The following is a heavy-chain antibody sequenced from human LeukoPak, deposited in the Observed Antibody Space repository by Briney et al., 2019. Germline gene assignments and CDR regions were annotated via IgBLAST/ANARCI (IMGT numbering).Heavy chain of an antibody. Sequence: GGSLRLSCAASGFTFDDYAMHWVRQAPGKGLEWVSAISGSGGSTYYADSVKGRFTISRDNSKNTLYLQMNSLRAEDTAVYYCAKATHDFWSGYPRDYYYGMDVWGQGTTVTVSS. D-gene: IGHD3-3*01. V-gene: IGHV3-23*01. CDR2: ISGSGGST. CDR3: AKATHDFWSGYPRDYYYGMDV. J-gene: IGHJ6*02. CDR1: GFTFDDYA.